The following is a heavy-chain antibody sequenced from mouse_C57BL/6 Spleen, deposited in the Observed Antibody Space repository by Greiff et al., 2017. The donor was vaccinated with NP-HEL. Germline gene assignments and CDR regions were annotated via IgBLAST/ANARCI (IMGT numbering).Heavy chain of an antibody. CDR3: ARKITTVGGYFDV. J-gene: IGHJ1*03. Sequence: EVKLVESGGGLVKPGGSLKLSCAASGFTFSDYGMHWVRQAPEKGLEWVAYISSGSSTIYYADTVKGRFTISGDNAKNTLFLQMTSLRSEDTAMYYCARKITTVGGYFDVWGTGTTVTVSS. V-gene: IGHV5-17*01. D-gene: IGHD1-1*01. CDR1: GFTFSDYG. CDR2: ISSGSSTI.